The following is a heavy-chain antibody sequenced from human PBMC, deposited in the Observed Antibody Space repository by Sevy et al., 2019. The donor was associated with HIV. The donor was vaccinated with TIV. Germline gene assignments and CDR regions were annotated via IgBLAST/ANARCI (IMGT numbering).Heavy chain of an antibody. CDR2: MNPNSGNT. CDR1: GYTFTSYD. D-gene: IGHD3-22*01. Sequence: ASVKVSCKASGYTFTSYDINWVRQATGQGLEWMGWMNPNSGNTGYAQKFQGRVTMTRNTSISTAYMELSSLRSEDTAVYYCARAPRDKPDDYYDSSGYFYYFDYWGQGTLVTVSS. CDR3: ARAPRDKPDDYYDSSGYFYYFDY. V-gene: IGHV1-8*01. J-gene: IGHJ4*02.